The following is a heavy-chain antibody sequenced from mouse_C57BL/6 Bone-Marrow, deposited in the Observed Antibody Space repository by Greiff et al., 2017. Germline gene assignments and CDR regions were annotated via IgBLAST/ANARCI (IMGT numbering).Heavy chain of an antibody. Sequence: VQRVESGAELVRPGTSVTVSCKASGYAFTNYLIEWVKQRPGRGLEWIGVINPGSGGTNYNAKFKGKATLTADKSSSTAYMQLSSLTSEDSAVYFCARGGYYGSTFAYWGQGTLVTVSA. CDR3: ARGGYYGSTFAY. J-gene: IGHJ3*01. CDR2: INPGSGGT. V-gene: IGHV1-54*01. D-gene: IGHD1-1*01. CDR1: GYAFTNYL.